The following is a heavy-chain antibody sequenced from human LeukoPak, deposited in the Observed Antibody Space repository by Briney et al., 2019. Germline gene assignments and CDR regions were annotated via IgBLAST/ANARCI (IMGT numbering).Heavy chain of an antibody. J-gene: IGHJ4*02. D-gene: IGHD3-22*01. CDR3: ARVYYYDSSGYSYYFVY. V-gene: IGHV3-7*04. CDR2: IKQDGSEK. CDR1: GFTFSSYW. Sequence: PGGSLRLSCAASGFTFSSYWMSWVRQAPGKGLEWVAHIKQDGSEKYYVDSVKGRFTISRDNAKNSLYLQMNSLRAEDTAVYYCARVYYYDSSGYSYYFVYWGQGTLVTVSS.